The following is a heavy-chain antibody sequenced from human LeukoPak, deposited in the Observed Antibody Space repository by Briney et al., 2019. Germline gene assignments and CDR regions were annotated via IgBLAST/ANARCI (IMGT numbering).Heavy chain of an antibody. Sequence: SQTLSLTCTVSGGSISSGGYYWSWIRQPPGKGLEWIGYINHSGSTNYNPSLKSRVTISVDTSKNQFSLKLSSVTAADTAVYYCARERRLGIAAAGTDYWGQGTLVTVSS. J-gene: IGHJ4*02. CDR1: GGSISSGGYY. D-gene: IGHD6-13*01. CDR2: INHSGST. V-gene: IGHV4-30-2*01. CDR3: ARERRLGIAAAGTDY.